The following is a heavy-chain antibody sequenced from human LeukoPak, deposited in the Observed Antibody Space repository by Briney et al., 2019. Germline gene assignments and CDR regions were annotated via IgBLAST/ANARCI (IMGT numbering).Heavy chain of an antibody. J-gene: IGHJ5*02. CDR3: AKDSDRLLLWFGELFNWFDP. CDR2: IRYDGSNK. CDR1: GFTFSSYG. Sequence: GGSLRLSCAASGFTFSSYGMHWVRQAPGKGLEWVAFIRYDGSNKYYADSVKGRFTISRDNSKNTLYLQMKSLRAEDTAVYSCAKDSDRLLLWFGELFNWFDPWGQGTLVSVSS. V-gene: IGHV3-30*02. D-gene: IGHD3-10*01.